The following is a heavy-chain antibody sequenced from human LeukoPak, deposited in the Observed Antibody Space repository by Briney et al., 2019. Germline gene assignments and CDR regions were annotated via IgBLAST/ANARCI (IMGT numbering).Heavy chain of an antibody. V-gene: IGHV3-7*01. D-gene: IGHD5-18*01. CDR3: ARSQGGYSYGSFDY. J-gene: IGHJ4*02. CDR2: IKQDGSEK. Sequence: GSLRLSCAASGFTFSSYWMSWVRQAPGKGLEWVANIKQDGSEKYYVDSVKGRFTISRDNAKNSLYLQMNSLRAEDTAVYYCARSQGGYSYGSFDYWGQGTLVTVSS. CDR1: GFTFSSYW.